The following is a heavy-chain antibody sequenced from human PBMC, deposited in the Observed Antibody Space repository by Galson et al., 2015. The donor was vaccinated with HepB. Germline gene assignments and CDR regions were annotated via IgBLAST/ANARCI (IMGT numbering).Heavy chain of an antibody. CDR3: ASGYSGSNLHYFDY. V-gene: IGHV1-69*04. Sequence: SVKVSCKASGITFSSDAISWVRQAPGQGLEWMGRIIPILGIPKYAQKFQGRVTVTADKSTNTAYMELRSLRSEDTAVYYCASGYSGSNLHYFDYWGQGTLVTVSS. CDR2: IIPILGIP. D-gene: IGHD1-26*01. J-gene: IGHJ4*02. CDR1: GITFSSDA.